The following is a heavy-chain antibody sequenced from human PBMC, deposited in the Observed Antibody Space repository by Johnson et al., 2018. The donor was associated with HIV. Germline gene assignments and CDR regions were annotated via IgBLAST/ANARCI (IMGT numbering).Heavy chain of an antibody. D-gene: IGHD6-19*01. CDR2: ISYDGSNK. CDR3: ARGAKWLVPDSEDAVDS. V-gene: IGHV3-30-3*01. J-gene: IGHJ3*02. CDR1: VFTFSSYA. Sequence: QVQLVESGGGVVQPGRSLRLSCAASVFTFSSYAMHWVRQAPGKGLEWVAVISYDGSNKYYADSVKGRFTISRDNSKNTLYLQMNSLRAEDTAVYYCARGAKWLVPDSEDAVDSWGEGTMVTVSS.